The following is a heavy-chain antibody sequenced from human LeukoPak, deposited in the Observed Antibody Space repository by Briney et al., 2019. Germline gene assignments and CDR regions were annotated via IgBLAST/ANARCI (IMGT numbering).Heavy chain of an antibody. D-gene: IGHD2-2*01. CDR3: ARANPLYCSSTTCLFDY. J-gene: IGHJ4*02. CDR2: INPNSGDT. Sequence: APMKGSCKASGYTFTGYYIHWGRQAPGQGVEWMGWINPNSGDTNYAQKFQGRVTMTRDTSISTAHMELSRLRSDDTAVYYCARANPLYCSSTTCLFDYWGQGTLVTVSS. V-gene: IGHV1-2*02. CDR1: GYTFTGYY.